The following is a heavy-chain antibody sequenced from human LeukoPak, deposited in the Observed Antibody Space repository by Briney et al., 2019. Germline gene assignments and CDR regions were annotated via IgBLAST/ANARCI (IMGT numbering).Heavy chain of an antibody. CDR3: AKDALLYSSSSLWVGYYYYYMDV. J-gene: IGHJ6*03. Sequence: GGSLRLSCAASGFTFSSYGMHWVRQAPGKGLEWVAFIRYDGSNKYYADSVKGRFTISRDNSKNTLYLQMNSLRAEDTAVYYCAKDALLYSSSSLWVGYYYYYMDVWGKGTTVTVSS. CDR2: IRYDGSNK. CDR1: GFTFSSYG. V-gene: IGHV3-30*02. D-gene: IGHD6-6*01.